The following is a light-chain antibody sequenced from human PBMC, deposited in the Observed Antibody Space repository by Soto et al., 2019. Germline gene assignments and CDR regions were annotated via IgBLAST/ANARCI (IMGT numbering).Light chain of an antibody. V-gene: IGLV2-8*01. J-gene: IGLJ1*01. CDR1: SSDVGGYNY. CDR3: SSFAGGNIYV. Sequence: QSALAQPPSASGSPGQSVTISCTGTSSDVGGYNYASWHQQHPGKAPKLIIYDVTKRPSGVPDRFSGSKSGYTASLTVSGLQAEDEADYYCSSFAGGNIYVFGTGTKVTVL. CDR2: DVT.